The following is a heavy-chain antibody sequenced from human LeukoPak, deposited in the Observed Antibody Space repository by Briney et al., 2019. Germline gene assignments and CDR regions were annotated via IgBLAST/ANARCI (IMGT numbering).Heavy chain of an antibody. Sequence: ASVKVSCKASGGTFSSYAISWVRQAPGQGLEWMGGIIPIFGTANYAQKFQGRVTITADESTSTAYMELSSLRSEDTAVYYCARDRGGSYYPYLDAFDIWGQGTMVTVSS. CDR3: ARDRGGSYYPYLDAFDI. CDR2: IIPIFGTA. D-gene: IGHD1-26*01. J-gene: IGHJ3*02. CDR1: GGTFSSYA. V-gene: IGHV1-69*13.